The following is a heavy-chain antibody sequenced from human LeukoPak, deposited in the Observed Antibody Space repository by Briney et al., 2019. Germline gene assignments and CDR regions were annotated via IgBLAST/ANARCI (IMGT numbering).Heavy chain of an antibody. CDR2: IHTSGST. Sequence: SETLSLTCTVSGDSISSSYWGWIRQPAGKGLEWIGRIHTSGSTYYSPSLKSRVTMSVDTSTNQFSLKLSTVTAADTAMYYCARVRLGRGLDYWGQGTLVTVSS. D-gene: IGHD6-19*01. V-gene: IGHV4-4*07. J-gene: IGHJ4*02. CDR1: GDSISSSY. CDR3: ARVRLGRGLDY.